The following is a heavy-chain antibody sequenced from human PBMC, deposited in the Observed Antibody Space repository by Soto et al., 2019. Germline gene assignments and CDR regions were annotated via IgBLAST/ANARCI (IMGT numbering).Heavy chain of an antibody. CDR2: IYWSGDE. J-gene: IGHJ3*02. Sequence: QSTLKESGPTLVKPTQTLTLTCSFSGFSLSTSGVGVGWIRQPPGKALEWLAHIYWSGDEHYSPSLKSRLSSTKDTSKNRVARTMTTWAPVDTATYSCGRGRAVRPVFAFDIWGQGKMFTFSS. V-gene: IGHV2-5*01. CDR1: GFSLSTSGVG. D-gene: IGHD6-6*01. CDR3: GRGRAVRPVFAFDI.